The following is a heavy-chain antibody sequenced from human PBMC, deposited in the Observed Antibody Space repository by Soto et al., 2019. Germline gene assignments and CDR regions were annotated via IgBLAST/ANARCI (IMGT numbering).Heavy chain of an antibody. CDR2: IGTAGDT. Sequence: EVQLVESGGGLVQPGGSLRLSCAASGFTFSSYDMHWVRQATGEGLEWVSRIGTAGDTYYPGSVKGRFTISRENAKNSLYLQMNGLRAGDTAVYYCARVGRLRFFDYWGQGILVTVSS. D-gene: IGHD5-12*01. J-gene: IGHJ4*02. V-gene: IGHV3-13*04. CDR3: ARVGRLRFFDY. CDR1: GFTFSSYD.